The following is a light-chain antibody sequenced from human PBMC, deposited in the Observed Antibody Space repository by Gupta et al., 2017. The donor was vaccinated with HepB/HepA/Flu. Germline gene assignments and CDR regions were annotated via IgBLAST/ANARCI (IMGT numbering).Light chain of an antibody. V-gene: IGLV3-21*03. J-gene: IGLJ2*01. Sequence: SYVLTQPPSVSVAPGSTASTFCGGDNIGSKTVHWYQQRPGQAPLLVVYDDRDRPSGIPDRFSGSNSGSTATLTISRVEVGDEADYYCQVWDNSGFHSMVFGGGTQLTVL. CDR2: DDR. CDR1: NIGSKT. CDR3: QVWDNSGFHSMV.